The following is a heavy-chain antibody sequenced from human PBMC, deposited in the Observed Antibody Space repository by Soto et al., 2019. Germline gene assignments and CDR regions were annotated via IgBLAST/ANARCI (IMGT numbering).Heavy chain of an antibody. Sequence: SETLSLTCTVSGDSVSKYYWNWIRQPAGKGLEWIGRIYTTRSPNYNPSLKSRVTMSVDTSRNQFSLKLNLSSVTAADTAVYYCARSPAYGDYANLDTWGQGTLVTVSS. CDR2: IYTTRSP. J-gene: IGHJ5*02. D-gene: IGHD4-17*01. CDR3: ARSPAYGDYANLDT. V-gene: IGHV4-4*07. CDR1: GDSVSKYY.